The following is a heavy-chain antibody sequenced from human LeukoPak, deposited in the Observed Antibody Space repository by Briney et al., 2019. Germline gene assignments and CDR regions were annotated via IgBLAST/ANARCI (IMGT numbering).Heavy chain of an antibody. CDR1: GFTFSSYA. CDR2: ISGSGGST. D-gene: IGHD3-10*01. V-gene: IGHV3-23*01. J-gene: IGHJ4*02. Sequence: PGGSLRLSCAASGFTFSSYAMTWVRQAPGKGLEWVSAISGSGGSTYYADSVKGRFTISRDNSKNTLYQQMNSLRAEDTAVYYCARDSTYYYDSGSSGPHYFDNWGQGTLVTVSS. CDR3: ARDSTYYYDSGSSGPHYFDN.